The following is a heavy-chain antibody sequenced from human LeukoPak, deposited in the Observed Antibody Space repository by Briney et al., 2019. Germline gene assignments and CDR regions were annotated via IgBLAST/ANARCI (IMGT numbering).Heavy chain of an antibody. V-gene: IGHV1-24*01. CDR3: ATPRYSDNRGYYYDLTY. CDR1: GYSLSDSS. D-gene: IGHD3-22*01. CDR2: FNPEDGET. J-gene: IGHJ4*02. Sequence: ASVKVSCKVSGYSLSDSSMHWVRQAPGKGLEWMGTFNPEDGETIYAQKFQGRVTMTEDTSIDTAYLDLRSLRSEDTAVYYCATPRYSDNRGYYYDLTYWGQGTLVTVSS.